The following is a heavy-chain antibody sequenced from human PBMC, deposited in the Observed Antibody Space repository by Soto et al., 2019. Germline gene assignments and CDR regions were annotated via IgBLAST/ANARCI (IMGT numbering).Heavy chain of an antibody. CDR3: ARLTITMVRGVTPHKYYYYGMDV. V-gene: IGHV1-8*01. CDR1: GYTFTSYD. D-gene: IGHD3-10*01. Sequence: ASVKVSCKASGYTFTSYDINWVRQATGQGLEWMGWMNPNSGDTGYAQKFQGRVTMTRNTSISTAYMELSSLRSEDTAVYYCARLTITMVRGVTPHKYYYYGMDVWGQGTTVTVSS. J-gene: IGHJ6*02. CDR2: MNPNSGDT.